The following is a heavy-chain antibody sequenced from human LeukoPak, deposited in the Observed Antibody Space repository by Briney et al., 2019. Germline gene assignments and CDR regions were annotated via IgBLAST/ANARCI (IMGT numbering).Heavy chain of an antibody. CDR1: GFTFSSYE. V-gene: IGHV3-48*03. J-gene: IGHJ4*02. CDR2: ISSSGSTI. D-gene: IGHD5-18*01. Sequence: PGGSLRLSCAASGFTFSSYEMNWVRQAPGKGLEWVSYISSSGSTIYYADSVKGRFTISRDNAKNSLYLQMNSLGAEDTAVYYCARWRYRYGRYFDYWGQGTLVTVSS. CDR3: ARWRYRYGRYFDY.